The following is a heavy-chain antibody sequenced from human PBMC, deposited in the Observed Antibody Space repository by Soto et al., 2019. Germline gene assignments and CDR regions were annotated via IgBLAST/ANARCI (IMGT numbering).Heavy chain of an antibody. J-gene: IGHJ5*02. CDR2: VSAYNGNT. CDR3: ARVVVVAAANWFDP. CDR1: GYTFTSYG. V-gene: IGHV1-18*01. D-gene: IGHD2-15*01. Sequence: ASVKVSCKASGYTFTSYGISWVRQAPGQGLEWMGWVSAYNGNTNYAQKLQGRVTMTTDTSTSTAYMELRSLRSDDTAVYYCARVVVVAAANWFDPWGQGTLVTVSS.